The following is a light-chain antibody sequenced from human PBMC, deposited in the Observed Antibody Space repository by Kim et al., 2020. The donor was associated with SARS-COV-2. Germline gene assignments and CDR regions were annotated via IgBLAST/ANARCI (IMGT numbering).Light chain of an antibody. J-gene: IGLJ1*01. Sequence: SYELTQPPSVSVSPGQTATITCSGDKLGDKYACWYQQKPGQPPVLVIYEDGKRPSGIPERFSGSNSGNTATLTISGTQAMDEADYYCQAWDSSTAVFGTG. V-gene: IGLV3-1*01. CDR2: EDG. CDR1: KLGDKY. CDR3: QAWDSSTAV.